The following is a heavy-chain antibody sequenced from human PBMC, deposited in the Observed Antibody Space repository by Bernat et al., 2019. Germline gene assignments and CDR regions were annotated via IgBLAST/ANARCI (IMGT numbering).Heavy chain of an antibody. CDR1: GYSFTRYA. Sequence: QIQLVQSGAEVKKPGASVKVSCKASGYSFTRYAMHWVRQAPGQRLEWMGGINAGNGDTKYAQKFQGRVTITRDTSASAAYMELSSLRSEDTAVYYCAEGLLRFEQFPNWFDPWGQGTLVTVSS. CDR3: AEGLLRFEQFPNWFDP. V-gene: IGHV1-3*01. D-gene: IGHD5-12*01. J-gene: IGHJ5*02. CDR2: INAGNGDT.